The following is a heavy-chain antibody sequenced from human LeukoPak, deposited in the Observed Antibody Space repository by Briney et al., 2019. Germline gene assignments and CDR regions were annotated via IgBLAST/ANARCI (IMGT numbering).Heavy chain of an antibody. Sequence: KSSETLSLTCTVSGGSISSYYWSWIRQPPGKGLEWIGYIYYSGSTNYNPSLKSRVAISVDTSKNQFSLKLSSVTAADTAVYYCAREEGGSNYYYYYMDVWGKGTTVTVSS. D-gene: IGHD1-26*01. CDR3: AREEGGSNYYYYYMDV. J-gene: IGHJ6*03. CDR2: IYYSGST. V-gene: IGHV4-59*12. CDR1: GGSISSYY.